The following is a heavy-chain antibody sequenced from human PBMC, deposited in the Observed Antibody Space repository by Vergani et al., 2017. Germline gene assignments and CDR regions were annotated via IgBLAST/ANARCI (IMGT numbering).Heavy chain of an antibody. D-gene: IGHD1-14*01. Sequence: QVQLQQWVAGLLKPSETLSLTCAVYGGSFSGYYWSWIRQPPGKGLEWIGEINHSGSTNYNPSLKSRVTISVDTSKNQFSLKLSSVTAADTAVYYCARGTGYYFDYWGQGTLVTVSS. CDR2: INHSGST. V-gene: IGHV4-34*02. CDR1: GGSFSGYY. J-gene: IGHJ4*02. CDR3: ARGTGYYFDY.